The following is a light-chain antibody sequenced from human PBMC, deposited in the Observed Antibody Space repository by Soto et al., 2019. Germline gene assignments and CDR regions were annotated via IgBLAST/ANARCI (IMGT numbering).Light chain of an antibody. V-gene: IGLV2-8*01. Sequence: QSALTQPPSASGSPGQSVAISCAGTSREVGAYNSVSWYQQHPGKAPKLIMYQVNKRPSGVPDRFSGSKSGNTASLTLSGLQAEDEAEYYCSSYAGSNTIYVFGTGTKVTVL. CDR3: SSYAGSNTIYV. CDR2: QVN. CDR1: SREVGAYNS. J-gene: IGLJ1*01.